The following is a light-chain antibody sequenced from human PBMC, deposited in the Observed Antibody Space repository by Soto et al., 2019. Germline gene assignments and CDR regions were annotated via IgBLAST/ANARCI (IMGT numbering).Light chain of an antibody. V-gene: IGLV1-51*01. CDR3: GSWDSRLSAYV. CDR1: SPNIGGNS. J-gene: IGLJ1*01. Sequence: QSVLTQPPSVSAAPGQKVTISCSGSSPNIGGNSVSWYQQLPGTAPKLLIYDDNKRPSGIPDRFSGSKSGTSATLGITGFQTGDEADYYCGSWDSRLSAYVFGTGTKVTV. CDR2: DDN.